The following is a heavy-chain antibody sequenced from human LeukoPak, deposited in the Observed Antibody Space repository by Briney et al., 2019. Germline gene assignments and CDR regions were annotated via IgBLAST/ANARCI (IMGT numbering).Heavy chain of an antibody. Sequence: GSLRLSCAASGFTFSSYAMHWVRQAPGKGLEWVSYISNSGSSTIYYADSVKGRFTISRDNARNSLYLQMNSLRAEDTAVYYCARLYSTSCLDFWGQGTLVTVSS. D-gene: IGHD6-6*01. CDR2: ISNSGSSTI. V-gene: IGHV3-48*04. J-gene: IGHJ4*02. CDR3: ARLYSTSCLDF. CDR1: GFTFSSYA.